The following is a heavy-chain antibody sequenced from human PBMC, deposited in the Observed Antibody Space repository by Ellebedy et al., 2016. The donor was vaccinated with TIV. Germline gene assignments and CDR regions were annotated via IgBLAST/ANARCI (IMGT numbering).Heavy chain of an antibody. V-gene: IGHV3-73*01. Sequence: PGGSLRLSCTASGFKFSDSAMHWVRQASGKGLEWVGRIRTKPNGYTTAYAESVKCRFTISRDDSKNTTTLEMESLKTEDTALYYCTRRDAFDIWGQGAVVTVSS. CDR2: IRTKPNGYTT. CDR1: GFKFSDSA. J-gene: IGHJ3*02. CDR3: TRRDAFDI.